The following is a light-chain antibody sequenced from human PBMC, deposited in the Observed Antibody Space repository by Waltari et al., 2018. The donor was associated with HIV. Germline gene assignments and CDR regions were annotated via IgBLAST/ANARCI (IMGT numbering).Light chain of an antibody. CDR1: QSVSRN. J-gene: IGKJ1*01. CDR3: QQYNHWPLA. Sequence: EIVMTQSPSILSVSPGERATLSCRASQSVSRNVAWYQQRPGQAPRLLIYGASVRATDIPARFSGSVSATEFTLTISSLQSEDFAVYFCQQYNHWPLAFGQGTKVEVK. CDR2: GAS. V-gene: IGKV3-15*01.